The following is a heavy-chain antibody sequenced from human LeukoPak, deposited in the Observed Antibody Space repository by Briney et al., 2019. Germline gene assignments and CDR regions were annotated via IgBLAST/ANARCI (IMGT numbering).Heavy chain of an antibody. CDR3: ARELWFGELLPFDY. J-gene: IGHJ4*02. CDR1: GFTFSSYA. Sequence: PGRSLRLSCAASGFTFSSYAMHWVRQAPGKGLEWVAVISYDGSNKYYADSVKGRFTISRDNSKNTLYLQMNSLRAEDPAVYYCARELWFGELLPFDYWGQGTLVTVSS. CDR2: ISYDGSNK. V-gene: IGHV3-30-3*01. D-gene: IGHD3-10*01.